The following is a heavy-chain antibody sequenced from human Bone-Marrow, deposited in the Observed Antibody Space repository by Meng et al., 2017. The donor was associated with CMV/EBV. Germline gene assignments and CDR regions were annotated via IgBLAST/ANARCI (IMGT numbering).Heavy chain of an antibody. D-gene: IGHD2-2*03. Sequence: ASVKVSCKASGYTFTGYYMHWVRQAPGQGLEWMGWINPNSGGTNYAQKFQGRVTMTRDMSISTAYMELSRLRSDDTAVYYCARDLDIVVVPAALNWFDPWGQGTLVTVSS. CDR2: INPNSGGT. V-gene: IGHV1-2*02. J-gene: IGHJ5*02. CDR3: ARDLDIVVVPAALNWFDP. CDR1: GYTFTGYY.